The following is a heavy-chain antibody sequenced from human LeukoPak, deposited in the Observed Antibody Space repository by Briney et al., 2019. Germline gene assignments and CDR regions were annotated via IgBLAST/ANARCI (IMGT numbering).Heavy chain of an antibody. D-gene: IGHD5-24*01. J-gene: IGHJ4*02. CDR3: ASSVGTRDGYKTFDY. CDR1: GYTFTGYY. Sequence: ASVKVSCKASGYTFTGYYMHWVRQAPGQGLEWMGWINPNSGGTNYAQKFQGRVTMTRDTSISTAYMELSRLRSDDTAVYYCASSVGTRDGYKTFDYWGQGTLVTVSS. V-gene: IGHV1-2*02. CDR2: INPNSGGT.